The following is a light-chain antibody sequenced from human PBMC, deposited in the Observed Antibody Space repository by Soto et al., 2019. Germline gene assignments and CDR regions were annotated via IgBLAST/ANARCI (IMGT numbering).Light chain of an antibody. CDR2: EGS. J-gene: IGLJ1*01. CDR1: SSDVGSYKF. Sequence: QSVLTQPASVSGSPGQSITISCTGTSSDVGSYKFVSWYQQYPGKAPKLMIYEGSKRPSGVSDRFSGSKSGNTASLTISGLQAEDEADYFCCSYAGGSNVFGAGIKVTVL. V-gene: IGLV2-23*03. CDR3: CSYAGGSNV.